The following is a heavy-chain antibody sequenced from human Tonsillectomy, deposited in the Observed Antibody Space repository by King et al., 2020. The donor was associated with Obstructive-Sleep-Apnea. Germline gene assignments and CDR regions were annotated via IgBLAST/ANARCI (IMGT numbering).Heavy chain of an antibody. V-gene: IGHV1-18*01. Sequence: VQLVQSGAEVKKPGASVKVSCKASGYTFTNYGITWVRQAPGQGPEWMGWISAYNGNTNYAQKLQGRVTMTTDTSTSTAYMELRSLSSDDTAVYYCARVGGGYNMDFYYGMDVWGQGTTVTVSS. D-gene: IGHD5-24*01. CDR3: ARVGGGYNMDFYYGMDV. CDR1: GYTFTNYG. CDR2: ISAYNGNT. J-gene: IGHJ6*02.